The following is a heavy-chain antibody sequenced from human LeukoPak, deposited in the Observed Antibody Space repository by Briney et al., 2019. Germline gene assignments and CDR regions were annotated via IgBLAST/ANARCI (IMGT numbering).Heavy chain of an antibody. Sequence: SQTLSLTCTVSGGSISSGSYYWSWIRQPAGKGLEWIGRIYTSGSTNYNPYLKSRVTMSVDTSKNQFSLKLYSVTAADTAVYYCARIYCSGGSCYLNWFDPWGQGTLVTVSS. D-gene: IGHD2-15*01. J-gene: IGHJ5*02. CDR2: IYTSGST. V-gene: IGHV4-61*02. CDR1: GGSISSGSYY. CDR3: ARIYCSGGSCYLNWFDP.